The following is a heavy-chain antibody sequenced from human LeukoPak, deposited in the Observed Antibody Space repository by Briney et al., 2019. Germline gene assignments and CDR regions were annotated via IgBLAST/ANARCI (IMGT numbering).Heavy chain of an antibody. CDR3: ARDRWEVPVYYYYYMDV. D-gene: IGHD1-26*01. J-gene: IGHJ6*03. CDR1: GYTFTGYY. V-gene: IGHV1-2*02. Sequence: VASVKVSCKASGYTFTGYYMHWVRQAPGQGLEWMGWIDPNSGGTNYAQKFQGRVTMARDTSISTAYMELSRLRSDDTAVYYCARDRWEVPVYYYYYMDVWGKGTTVTVSS. CDR2: IDPNSGGT.